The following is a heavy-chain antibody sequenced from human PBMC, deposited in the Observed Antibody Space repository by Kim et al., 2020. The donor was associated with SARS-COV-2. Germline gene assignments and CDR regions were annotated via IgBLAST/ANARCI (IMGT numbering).Heavy chain of an antibody. Sequence: SETLSLTCTVSGASISSDDYYWTWVRQHPGKGLEWIGYVFHSGSFYYNPSLKSRLTISVDTSKNHFSLKLNSVTAADTAVYYCARDPVRGIIGGGMDVWGQGTAVPVSS. V-gene: IGHV4-31*03. CDR2: VFHSGSF. D-gene: IGHD3-10*01. CDR3: ARDPVRGIIGGGMDV. CDR1: GASISSDDYY. J-gene: IGHJ6*02.